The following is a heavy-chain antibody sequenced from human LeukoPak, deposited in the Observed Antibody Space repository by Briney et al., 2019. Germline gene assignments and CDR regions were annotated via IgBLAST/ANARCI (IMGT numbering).Heavy chain of an antibody. D-gene: IGHD3-10*01. CDR3: AGEAGGDAFDI. V-gene: IGHV1-8*01. Sequence: ASVKVSCKASGYTFTSYDTNWVRQATGQGPEWMGWMNPNSGNTGYAQKFQGRVTMTRDTSISTAYMGLSRLRSDDPAVYYCAGEAGGDAFDIWGHGTMVTVSS. J-gene: IGHJ3*02. CDR2: MNPNSGNT. CDR1: GYTFTSYD.